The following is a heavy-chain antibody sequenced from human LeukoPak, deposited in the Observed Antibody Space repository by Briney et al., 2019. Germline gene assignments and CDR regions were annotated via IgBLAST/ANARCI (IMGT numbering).Heavy chain of an antibody. D-gene: IGHD3-16*01. V-gene: IGHV4-39*01. CDR1: GGSISSRSYY. J-gene: IGHJ4*02. Sequence: PWETLSLSCTVSGGSISSRSYYWGWIRQPPGKGLEWIGSINYSGYTYYNPSLKSRVTISVDTSKNQFSLKLRTATAAHTIAYCWARLERRGKGIYWGEGTLFTVSS. CDR2: INYSGYT. CDR3: ARLERRGKGIY.